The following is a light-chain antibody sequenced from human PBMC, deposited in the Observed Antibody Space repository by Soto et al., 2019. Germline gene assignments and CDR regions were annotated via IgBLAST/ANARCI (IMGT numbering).Light chain of an antibody. J-gene: IGKJ4*01. CDR2: DAS. CDR1: QYVSSF. V-gene: IGKV3D-15*01. Sequence: EIVLTQSPATLSLSPGERATLSCRASQYVSSFLAWYQQKAGQAPRLLIYDASHRATGIPARFSGSGSGTEFTLTINSLQSEDFAVYYCQPYNNWPLTFGGGTKVDIK. CDR3: QPYNNWPLT.